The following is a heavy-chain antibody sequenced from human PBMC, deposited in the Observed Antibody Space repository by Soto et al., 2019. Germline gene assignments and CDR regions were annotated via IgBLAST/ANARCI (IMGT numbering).Heavy chain of an antibody. J-gene: IGHJ1*01. CDR1: GFTFSSYS. CDR3: ARAGSYYGAEYFQH. V-gene: IGHV3-66*01. Sequence: PGGSLRLSCAASGFTFSSYSMNWVRQAPGKGLEWVSVIYYDGGAYYADSVKGRFVISRDNAKNSLYLQMNSLRAEDTAVYYCARAGSYYGAEYFQHWGQGTLVTVSS. CDR2: IYYDGGA. D-gene: IGHD1-26*01.